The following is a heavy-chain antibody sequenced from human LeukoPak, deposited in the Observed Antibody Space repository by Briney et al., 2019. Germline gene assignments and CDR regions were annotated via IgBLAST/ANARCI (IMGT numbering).Heavy chain of an antibody. Sequence: GGSLRLSCAASGFTFSSYAMSWVRQAPGKGLEWVSSISSSSSYIYYADSVKGRFTISRDNAKNSLYLQMNSLRAEDTAVYYCARVWGLGSWPYYYYYGMDVWGQGTTVTVSS. V-gene: IGHV3-21*01. CDR2: ISSSSSYI. D-gene: IGHD3-10*01. J-gene: IGHJ6*02. CDR3: ARVWGLGSWPYYYYYGMDV. CDR1: GFTFSSYA.